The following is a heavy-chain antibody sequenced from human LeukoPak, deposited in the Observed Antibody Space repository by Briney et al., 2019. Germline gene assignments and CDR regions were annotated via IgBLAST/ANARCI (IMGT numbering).Heavy chain of an antibody. CDR3: ARYATVTSNNVY. J-gene: IGHJ4*02. V-gene: IGHV4-34*01. CDR2: INHSGST. CDR1: GGSFSGYY. Sequence: KPSETLSLTCAVYGGSFSGYYWSWIRQPPGKGLEWIGEINHSGSTNYNPSLKSRVTISVDTSKNQFSLKLSSVTAADTAVYYCARYATVTSNNVYWGQGTLVTVSS. D-gene: IGHD4-17*01.